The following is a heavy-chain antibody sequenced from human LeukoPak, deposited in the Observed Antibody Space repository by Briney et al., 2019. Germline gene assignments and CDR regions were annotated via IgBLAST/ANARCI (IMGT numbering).Heavy chain of an antibody. Sequence: GGSLRLSCAASGFTFSNYGMHLVRQAPGKGLEWVALISFDGSQKYYADSVKGRFTISRDNSKSTVYLQMNSLRVEDAAVYYCSKDLTSDFGGDLDPWGQGTLVTVSS. J-gene: IGHJ5*02. CDR1: GFTFSNYG. CDR3: SKDLTSDFGGDLDP. D-gene: IGHD3-10*01. V-gene: IGHV3-30*02. CDR2: ISFDGSQK.